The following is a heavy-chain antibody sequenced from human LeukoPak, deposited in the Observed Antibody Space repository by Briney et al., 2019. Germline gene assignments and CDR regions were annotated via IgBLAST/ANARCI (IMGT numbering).Heavy chain of an antibody. D-gene: IGHD6-13*01. Sequence: GGSLRLSCAASGFTFSSYETNWVRQAPGKGLEWVSYISSSGSTIYYADSVKGRFTISRDNAKNSLYLQMNSLRAEDTAVYYCARGDKQLVFNRNKGGFDPWGQGTLVTVSS. CDR3: ARGDKQLVFNRNKGGFDP. V-gene: IGHV3-48*03. CDR1: GFTFSSYE. CDR2: ISSSGSTI. J-gene: IGHJ5*02.